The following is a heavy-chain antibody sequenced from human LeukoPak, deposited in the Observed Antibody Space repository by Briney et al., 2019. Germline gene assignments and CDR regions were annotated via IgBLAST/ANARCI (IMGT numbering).Heavy chain of an antibody. J-gene: IGHJ4*02. D-gene: IGHD3-22*01. CDR2: ISAYNSNK. Sequence: ASVKVSCKASGYTFTSYGISWVRQAPGQGLEWVAWISAYNSNKNSAEKFQGRVTMTIDTSTSTAYMELRSLKSDDTAVYYCARDFEAIYDSSGYYPDTSFDYWGQGTLVTVSS. CDR1: GYTFTSYG. CDR3: ARDFEAIYDSSGYYPDTSFDY. V-gene: IGHV1-18*04.